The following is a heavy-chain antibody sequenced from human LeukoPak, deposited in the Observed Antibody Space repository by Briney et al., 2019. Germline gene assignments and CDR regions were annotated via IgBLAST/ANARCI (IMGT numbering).Heavy chain of an antibody. V-gene: IGHV3-66*01. CDR2: IYSGGST. D-gene: IGHD6-25*01. J-gene: IGHJ4*02. CDR1: GFTVSSNY. CDR3: ARDAAVLTSGIAASSHEY. Sequence: GGSLRLSCADSGFTVSSNYMRWVCQAPGKGLEWVSVIYSGGSTHYADSVKGRFTISRDNSKNTLYLQMNSLRAEDTAVYYCARDAAVLTSGIAASSHEYWGQGTLVTVSS.